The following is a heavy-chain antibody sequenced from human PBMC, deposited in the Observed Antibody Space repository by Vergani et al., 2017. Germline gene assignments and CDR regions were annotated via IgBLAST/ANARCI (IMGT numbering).Heavy chain of an antibody. V-gene: IGHV4-38-2*01. CDR2: VSHSGDT. D-gene: IGHD3-22*01. CDR1: GDSISSGNN. J-gene: IGHJ4*02. CDR3: ARQSSSYYFHI. Sequence: QVNLQESGPGLVKPSETLSLTCAVSGDSISSGNNWGWIRQPPGKGLEWISSVSHSGDTYFNPSLKGRFSISMDTSKNYFFLTLSSVTAADTAMYYCARQSSSYYFHIWVQGVLITVSS.